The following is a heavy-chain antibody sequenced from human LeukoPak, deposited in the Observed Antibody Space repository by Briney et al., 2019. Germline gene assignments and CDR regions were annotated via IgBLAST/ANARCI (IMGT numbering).Heavy chain of an antibody. CDR2: INWNGGST. D-gene: IGHD3-3*01. Sequence: GSLGLSCAASGFTFDDYGMSWVRQAPGKGLEWVSGINWNGGSTGYADSVKGRFTISRDNNKNSPYLQMNSLRAEDTALYYCATLYEFWSGYYPNWGQGTLVTVSS. V-gene: IGHV3-20*04. CDR3: ATLYEFWSGYYPN. CDR1: GFTFDDYG. J-gene: IGHJ4*02.